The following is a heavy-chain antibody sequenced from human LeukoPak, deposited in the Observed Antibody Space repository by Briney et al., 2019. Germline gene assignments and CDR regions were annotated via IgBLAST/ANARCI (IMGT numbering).Heavy chain of an antibody. V-gene: IGHV3-30-3*01. D-gene: IGHD3-10*01. Sequence: PGRSLRLSCAASGFTFSSYAMHWVRQAPGKGLEWVAVISYDGSNKYYADSVKGRFTISRDNSKNTLYLQMNSLRAEDTAVYYCARDWGFGELLYGYFQHWGQGTLVTVSS. CDR3: ARDWGFGELLYGYFQH. CDR1: GFTFSSYA. CDR2: ISYDGSNK. J-gene: IGHJ1*01.